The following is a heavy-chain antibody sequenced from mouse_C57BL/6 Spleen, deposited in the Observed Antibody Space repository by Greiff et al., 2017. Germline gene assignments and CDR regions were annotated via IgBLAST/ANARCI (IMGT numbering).Heavy chain of an antibody. V-gene: IGHV1-50*01. J-gene: IGHJ2*01. CDR1: GYTFTSYW. CDR2: IDPSDSYT. CDR3: ARLGDGYYYFDY. Sequence: QVQLKQPGAELVKPGASVKLSCKASGYTFTSYWMQWVKQRPGQGLEWIGEIDPSDSYTNYNQKFKGKATLTVDTSSSTAYMQLSSLTSEDSAVYYCARLGDGYYYFDYWGQGTTLTVSS. D-gene: IGHD2-3*01.